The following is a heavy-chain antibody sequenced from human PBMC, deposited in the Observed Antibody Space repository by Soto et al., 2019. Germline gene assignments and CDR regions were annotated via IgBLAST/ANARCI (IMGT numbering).Heavy chain of an antibody. CDR2: FIPILDMA. CDR3: AITYCRDNSCPRDFDF. D-gene: IGHD2-21*01. CDR1: GGTFNTYT. J-gene: IGHJ4*02. V-gene: IGHV1-69*02. Sequence: QVQVVQSGAEVKKPGSSVKVSCTPSGGTFNTYTVNWVRLAPGHGLEWMGRFIPILDMANYAQKFQDRVTITADRSTFTAYMELNSLTSDDTAVYYCAITYCRDNSCPRDFDFWGPGTRVTVSS.